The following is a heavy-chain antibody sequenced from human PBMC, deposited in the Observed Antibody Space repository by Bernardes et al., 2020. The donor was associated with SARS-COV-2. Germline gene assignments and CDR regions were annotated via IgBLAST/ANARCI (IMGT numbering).Heavy chain of an antibody. V-gene: IGHV3-23*01. CDR1: GFTFSGFA. CDR3: ARATETNCANRICDGRWFDP. D-gene: IGHD2-8*01. CDR2: ISGSGLSV. J-gene: IGHJ5*02. Sequence: GGSLRLSCEASGFTFSGFAMSWVRQAPGKGLQWVSTISGSGLSVHYADSVRGRCTISRDNSKNMLYLQMDSLGAEDTAVYFCARATETNCANRICDGRWFDPWGKGTLVTVSP.